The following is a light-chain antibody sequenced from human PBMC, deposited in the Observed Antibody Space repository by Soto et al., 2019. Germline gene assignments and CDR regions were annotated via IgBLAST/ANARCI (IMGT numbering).Light chain of an antibody. Sequence: DIPMTQSPSTLSASVGDRVIITCRASQSISSWLAWYQQKPGKAPKLLVYKASSLESGVPSRFSGSGSGTEFTLTISSLQPDDFATYYCQQYNSYPLTFGGGTKVEIK. CDR2: KAS. V-gene: IGKV1-5*03. J-gene: IGKJ4*01. CDR1: QSISSW. CDR3: QQYNSYPLT.